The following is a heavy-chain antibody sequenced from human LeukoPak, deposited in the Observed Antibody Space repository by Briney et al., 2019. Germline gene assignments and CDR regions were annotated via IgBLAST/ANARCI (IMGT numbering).Heavy chain of an antibody. Sequence: GASVKVSCKASGYTFTGYYMHWVRQAPGQGLEWMGWINPNSGGTNYPQKFQGRVTMTRDTSISTAYMALSRLRSDDTAVYYCAREGLLLGYDPTRDFDYWGQGTLVTVSS. CDR1: GYTFTGYY. CDR3: AREGLLLGYDPTRDFDY. D-gene: IGHD2-15*01. CDR2: INPNSGGT. V-gene: IGHV1-2*02. J-gene: IGHJ4*02.